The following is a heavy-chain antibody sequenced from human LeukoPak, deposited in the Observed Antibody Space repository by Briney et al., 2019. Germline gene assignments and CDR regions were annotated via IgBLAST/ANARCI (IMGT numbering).Heavy chain of an antibody. V-gene: IGHV4-34*01. CDR3: ARGQVPAARGYNWFDP. D-gene: IGHD2-2*01. Sequence: SETLSPTCAVYGWSFNDYYWNLIPQPPGKGRGWIGGINARGDTNYNPSLKSRVTISVDTSKKQFSLRLTSMIAADTALYYCARGQVPAARGYNWFDPWGQGTLVTVSS. CDR1: GWSFNDYY. J-gene: IGHJ5*02. CDR2: INARGDT.